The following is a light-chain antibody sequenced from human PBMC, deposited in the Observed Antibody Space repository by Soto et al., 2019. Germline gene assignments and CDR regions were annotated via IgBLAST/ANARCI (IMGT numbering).Light chain of an antibody. CDR3: RSYDTTLSSWV. V-gene: IGLV1-40*01. Sequence: QSVLTQAPSVSGAPGQRVTISCTGSSSNIGAGYDVQWYQHLPGTAPKLLIHGNTNRPSGVPDRFSGSKSGTSASLAITALQAEDEGDYYCRSYDTTLSSWVFGGGTKVTVL. J-gene: IGLJ3*02. CDR2: GNT. CDR1: SSNIGAGYD.